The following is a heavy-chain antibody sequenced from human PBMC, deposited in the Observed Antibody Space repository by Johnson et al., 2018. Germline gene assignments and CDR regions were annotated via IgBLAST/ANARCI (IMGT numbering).Heavy chain of an antibody. CDR2: IYAGEDNT. J-gene: IGHJ4*02. Sequence: QVQLVQSGAEVKKPGASVKVSCKTSGYTFTNYGMHWVRQAPGQRLEWMGCIYAGEDNTKYSQKFQGRVTITRDTSASTAYMELSSLRSEDTAVYYCARGRYYYDSVDYWGQGTLVTVSS. D-gene: IGHD3-22*01. CDR1: GYTFTNYG. V-gene: IGHV1-3*01. CDR3: ARGRYYYDSVDY.